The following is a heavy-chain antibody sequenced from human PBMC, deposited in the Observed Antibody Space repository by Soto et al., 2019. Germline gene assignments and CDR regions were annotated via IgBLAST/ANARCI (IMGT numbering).Heavy chain of an antibody. Sequence: PGGSLRLSCAASGFTFRIYSMHWVRQSPGKGLEWVAVMWYDGTNKYYGESVKGRFTISRDNSENTLYLQMNSLRVEDTAVYYCAKWDTHGIIPPTVGGNYYYYDIDVWGQGTRVTVSS. CDR1: GFTFRIYS. D-gene: IGHD5-18*01. V-gene: IGHV3-33*06. CDR3: AKWDTHGIIPPTVGGNYYYYDIDV. J-gene: IGHJ6*02. CDR2: MWYDGTNK.